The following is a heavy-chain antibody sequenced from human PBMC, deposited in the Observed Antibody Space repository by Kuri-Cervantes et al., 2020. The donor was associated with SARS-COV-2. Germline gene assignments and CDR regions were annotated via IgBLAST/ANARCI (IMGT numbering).Heavy chain of an antibody. CDR1: GFTFSSYA. D-gene: IGHD4-17*01. V-gene: IGHV3-30-3*01. CDR2: ISYDGSNK. CDR3: ARTATTESDY. J-gene: IGHJ4*02. Sequence: GGSLRLSCAASGFTFSSYAMHWVRQAPGKGLEWVAVISYDGSNKYYADSVKGRFTISRDNSKNTLYLQMNSLRAEDTAVYYCARTATTESDYWGQGTLVTVSS.